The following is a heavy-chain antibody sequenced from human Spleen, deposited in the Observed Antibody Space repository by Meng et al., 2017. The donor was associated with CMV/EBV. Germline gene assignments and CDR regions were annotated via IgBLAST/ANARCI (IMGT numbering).Heavy chain of an antibody. D-gene: IGHD3-3*01. CDR3: ARGQSTHTRRSGYDNDY. CDR1: GGSFSGYY. V-gene: IGHV4-34*01. Sequence: QVQHRQGGSGLLKPSETLSLTCAVYGGSFSGYYWSWIRQPPGKGLEWIGEINHSGSTNYNPSLKSRVTMSVDTSKNQFSLKLSSVTAADTAVYYCARGQSTHTRRSGYDNDYWGQGTLVTVSS. J-gene: IGHJ4*02. CDR2: INHSGST.